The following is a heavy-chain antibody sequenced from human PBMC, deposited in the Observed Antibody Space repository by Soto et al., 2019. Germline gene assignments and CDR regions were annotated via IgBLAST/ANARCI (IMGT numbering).Heavy chain of an antibody. Sequence: SETLSLTCAVSGGSISSSNWWSWVRQPPGKGLEWIGEIYHSGSTNYNPSLKSRVTISVDKSKNQFSLKLSSVTAADTAVYYCARASVGHLARSGYQQSSYDYWGQGTLVTVSS. D-gene: IGHD3-3*01. J-gene: IGHJ4*02. CDR1: GGSISSSNW. CDR3: ARASVGHLARSGYQQSSYDY. CDR2: IYHSGST. V-gene: IGHV4-4*02.